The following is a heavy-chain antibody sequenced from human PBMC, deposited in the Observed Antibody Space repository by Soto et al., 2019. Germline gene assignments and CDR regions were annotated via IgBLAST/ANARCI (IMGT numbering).Heavy chain of an antibody. CDR2: ISGSGGST. CDR1: GFTFSSYA. D-gene: IGHD2-21*01. V-gene: IGHV3-23*01. Sequence: EVQLLESGGGLVQPGGSLRLSCAASGFTFSSYAMSWVRQAPGKGLEWVSAISGSGGSTYYADSVKGRFTISSDNSKNMVYLQVHSVRAEDTAVYFCAKYWAYCGCDCYWNAFEIWGRETMVTVSS. CDR3: AKYWAYCGCDCYWNAFEI. J-gene: IGHJ3*02.